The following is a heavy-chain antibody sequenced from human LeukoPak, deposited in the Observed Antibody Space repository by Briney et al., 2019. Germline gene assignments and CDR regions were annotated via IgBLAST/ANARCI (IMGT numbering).Heavy chain of an antibody. V-gene: IGHV4-39*01. J-gene: IGHJ4*02. D-gene: IGHD3-22*01. CDR2: IYYSGST. CDR3: ARQKDITMIVVVTPFDY. CDR1: GGSISSSSFY. Sequence: SETLSLTCTVSGGSISSSSFYWGRIRQPPGKGLEWIGSIYYSGSTYYNPSLKSRVTISVDTSKNQFSLKLSSVTAADTAVYYCARQKDITMIVVVTPFDYWGQGTLVTVSS.